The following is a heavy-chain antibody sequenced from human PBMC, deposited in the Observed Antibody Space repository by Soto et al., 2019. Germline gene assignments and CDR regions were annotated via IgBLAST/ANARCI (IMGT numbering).Heavy chain of an antibody. V-gene: IGHV4-4*07. CDR3: ATDQVLLVGGTSPRWNWFDP. J-gene: IGHJ5*01. D-gene: IGHD1-26*01. CDR2: SHSSGFA. CDR1: GGSIAIYF. Sequence: SETLSLTCTVSGGSIAIYFWSWIRQPAGKGLEWIGRSHSSGFANYNPSLKSRGTMSIDTSKNQVSLKLNSVTAADTAVYYCATDQVLLVGGTSPRWNWFDPWGQGILVTVSS.